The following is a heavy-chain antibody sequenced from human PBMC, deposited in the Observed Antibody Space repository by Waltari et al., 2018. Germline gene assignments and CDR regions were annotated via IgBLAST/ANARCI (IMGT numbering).Heavy chain of an antibody. Sequence: QMQLVQSGPEVKKPGTSVKVSCKASGFTFTSSAMQWVRQARGQRLEWRGWIVVGSGNTNYAQKFQERVTITRDMSTSTAYMELSSLRSEDTAVYYCAAGLWGWDLLIRFNYYYYGMDVWGQGTTVTVSS. J-gene: IGHJ6*02. D-gene: IGHD1-26*01. V-gene: IGHV1-58*02. CDR2: IVVGSGNT. CDR1: GFTFTSSA. CDR3: AAGLWGWDLLIRFNYYYYGMDV.